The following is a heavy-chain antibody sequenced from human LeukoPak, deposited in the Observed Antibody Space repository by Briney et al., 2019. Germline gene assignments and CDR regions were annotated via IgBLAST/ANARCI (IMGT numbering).Heavy chain of an antibody. V-gene: IGHV3-33*01. CDR1: GFTFSSYG. J-gene: IGHJ4*02. CDR2: IWYDGSNK. D-gene: IGHD2-15*01. CDR3: ARDAGGPFDY. Sequence: GGSLRLSCAASGFTFSSYGMHWVRQAPGKGLGWVAVIWYDGSNKYYADSVKGRFTISRDNSKNTLYLQMNSLRAEDTPVYYCARDAGGPFDYWGQGTLVTVSS.